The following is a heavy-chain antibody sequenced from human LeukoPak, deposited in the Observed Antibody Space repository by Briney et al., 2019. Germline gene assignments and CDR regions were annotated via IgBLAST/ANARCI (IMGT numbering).Heavy chain of an antibody. CDR2: MNPNSGNT. D-gene: IGHD3-10*01. V-gene: IGHV1-8*01. CDR3: ARGSRGGGFGELLRYLNYYYGMDV. Sequence: ASVKVSCKASGYTFISYDINWVRQATGQGLEWMGWMNPNSGNTGYAQKFQGRVTMTRNTSISTAYMELSSLRSEDTAVYYCARGSRGGGFGELLRYLNYYYGMDVWGQGTTVTVSS. CDR1: GYTFISYD. J-gene: IGHJ6*02.